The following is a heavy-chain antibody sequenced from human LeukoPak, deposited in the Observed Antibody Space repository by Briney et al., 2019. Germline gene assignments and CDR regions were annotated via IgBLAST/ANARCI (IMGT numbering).Heavy chain of an antibody. Sequence: ASVKVSCKASGYTFTGYYMHWVRQAPGQGLEWMGWINPNSGGTNYAQKFQGRVTMTRDTSISTAYMELSRLRSDDTAVYYCARDQTYYYDSSGYYYGKGFDYWGQGTLVTVSS. CDR3: ARDQTYYYDSSGYYYGKGFDY. J-gene: IGHJ4*02. V-gene: IGHV1-2*02. D-gene: IGHD3-22*01. CDR1: GYTFTGYY. CDR2: INPNSGGT.